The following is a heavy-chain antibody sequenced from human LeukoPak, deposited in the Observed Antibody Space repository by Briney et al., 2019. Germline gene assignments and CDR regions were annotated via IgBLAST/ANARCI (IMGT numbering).Heavy chain of an antibody. Sequence: PGGSLRLSCAASGFTFSSYGMSWVRQAPGKGLEWVSAISGSGGSTYYADSVKGRFTISRDNSKNTLYLQMNSLRAEDTAVYYCAKDGRPFGMMDAFDIWGQGTMVTVSS. D-gene: IGHD3-16*01. J-gene: IGHJ3*02. CDR2: ISGSGGST. CDR3: AKDGRPFGMMDAFDI. V-gene: IGHV3-23*01. CDR1: GFTFSSYG.